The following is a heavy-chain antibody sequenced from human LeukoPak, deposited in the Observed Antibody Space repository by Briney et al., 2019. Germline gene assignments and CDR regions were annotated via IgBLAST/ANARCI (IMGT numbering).Heavy chain of an antibody. CDR2: ISSSSYI. J-gene: IGHJ6*03. CDR3: ARVLVYCSSTSCAGMDV. CDR1: GFTFSSYA. D-gene: IGHD2-2*01. Sequence: GGSLRLSCAASGFTFSSYAMSWVRQAPGKGLEWVSSISSSSYIYYADSVKGRFTISRDNAKNSLYLQMNSPRAEDTAVYYCARVLVYCSSTSCAGMDVWGKGTTVTISS. V-gene: IGHV3-21*01.